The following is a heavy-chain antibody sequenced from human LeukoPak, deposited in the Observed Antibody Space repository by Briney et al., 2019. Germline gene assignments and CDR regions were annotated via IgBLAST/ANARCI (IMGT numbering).Heavy chain of an antibody. V-gene: IGHV1-2*02. CDR1: GYTFTGYY. CDR3: ARGATIFGVVTSTFDP. CDR2: INPNSGGT. D-gene: IGHD3-3*01. Sequence: ASVKVSCKAPGYTFTGYYMHWVRQAPGQGLEWMGWINPNSGGTNYAQKFQGRVTMTRDTSISTAYMELSRLRSDDTAVYYCARGATIFGVVTSTFDPWGQGTLVTVSS. J-gene: IGHJ5*02.